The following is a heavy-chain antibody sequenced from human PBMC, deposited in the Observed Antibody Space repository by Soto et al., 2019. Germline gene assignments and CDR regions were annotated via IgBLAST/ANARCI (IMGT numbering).Heavy chain of an antibody. D-gene: IGHD4-17*01. V-gene: IGHV4-4*02. CDR1: GGSISSSNW. J-gene: IGHJ4*02. CDR2: IHHSGAT. Sequence: QVQLQESGPGLVRPSETLSLTCTVSGGSISSSNWWNWVRQSPGEGLEWIAEIHHSGATNYNPSLKSRGAIPTDQTQNQFSLLPPAVPAAATAVYYCATLGMSPTVPDSWGQGSLVTVTS. CDR3: ATLGMSPTVPDS.